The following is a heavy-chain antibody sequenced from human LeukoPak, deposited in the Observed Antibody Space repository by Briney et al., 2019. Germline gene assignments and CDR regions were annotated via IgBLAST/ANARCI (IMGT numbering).Heavy chain of an antibody. CDR3: ARGGRWLQFRD. V-gene: IGHV4-34*01. J-gene: IGHJ4*02. CDR1: GGSFSGYY. CDR2: INHSGST. Sequence: PLETLSLTCAVYGGSFSGYYWSWIRQPPGKGLEWIGEINHSGSTNYNPSLKGRVTISVDTSKNQFSLKQSSVTAADTAVYYCARGGRWLQFRDWGQGTLVTVSS. D-gene: IGHD5-24*01.